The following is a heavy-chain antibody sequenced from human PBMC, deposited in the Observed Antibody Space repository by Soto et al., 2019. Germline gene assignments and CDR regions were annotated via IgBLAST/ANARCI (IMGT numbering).Heavy chain of an antibody. J-gene: IGHJ6*03. V-gene: IGHV3-48*01. CDR1: GFTFSSYS. CDR2: ISSSSSTI. CDR3: ARRIRQYYYYMGV. Sequence: EVQLVESGGGLVQPGGSLRLSCAASGFTFSSYSMNWVRQAPGKGLEWVSYISSSSSTIYYADSVKGRFTISRDNAKNSLCLQMNSLRAEDTAVYYGARRIRQYYYYMGVWGKGTTVTVSS.